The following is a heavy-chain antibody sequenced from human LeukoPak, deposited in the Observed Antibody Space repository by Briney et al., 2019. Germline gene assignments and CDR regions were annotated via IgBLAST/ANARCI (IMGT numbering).Heavy chain of an antibody. CDR2: MNPNSGNT. J-gene: IGHJ4*02. CDR1: GYTFTIYD. V-gene: IGHV1-8*01. CDR3: ARTPTNYDSSGYYN. D-gene: IGHD3-22*01. Sequence: ASVKVSCKASGYTFTIYDINWVRPAPGQGLEWMGWMNPNSGNTGYAQKFQGRVTMTRNTSISTAYMELSSLRSEDTAVYYCARTPTNYDSSGYYNWGQGTLVTVSS.